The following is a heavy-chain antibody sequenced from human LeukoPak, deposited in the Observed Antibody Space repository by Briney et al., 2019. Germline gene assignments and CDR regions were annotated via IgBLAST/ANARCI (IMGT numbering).Heavy chain of an antibody. V-gene: IGHV3-30*18. D-gene: IGHD2-15*01. CDR3: AKGQAQDATLYYYYGMDV. CDR1: GFTFSSYG. J-gene: IGHJ6*04. CDR2: IAYDGSNK. Sequence: GGSLRLSCAASGFTFSSYGMHWVRQAPGKGLEWVAVIAYDGSNKYYADSVKGRFTISRDNSKNTLYLQMNSLRAEDTAVYYCAKGQAQDATLYYYYGMDVWGKGTTVTVSS.